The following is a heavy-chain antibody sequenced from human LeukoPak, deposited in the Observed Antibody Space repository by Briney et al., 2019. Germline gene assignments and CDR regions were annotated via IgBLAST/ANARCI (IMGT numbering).Heavy chain of an antibody. Sequence: SETLSLTCTVSGGSISSYYWSWIRQPPGKGLEWIGYIYYSGSTNYNPSLKSRVTISVDTSKNQFSLKLSSVTAADTAVYYCARERSCTNGVCEVVWFDPWGQGTLVTVSS. CDR1: GGSISSYY. CDR3: ARERSCTNGVCEVVWFDP. CDR2: IYYSGST. D-gene: IGHD2-8*01. V-gene: IGHV4-59*01. J-gene: IGHJ5*02.